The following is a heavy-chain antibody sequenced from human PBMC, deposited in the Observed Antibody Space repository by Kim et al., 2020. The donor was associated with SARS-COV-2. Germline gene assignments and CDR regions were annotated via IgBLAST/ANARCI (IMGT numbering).Heavy chain of an antibody. V-gene: IGHV4-30-4*01. J-gene: IGHJ4*02. CDR3: ARVRFSITVFGVVTRLLAD. Sequence: SETLSLTCTVSGGSISSGDYYWSWIRQPPGKGLEWTGYIYYSGSTYYNPSIKSRVTITVDTSKNQFSLKLSSVTAADTAVYYCARVRFSITVFGVVTRLLADWGQGTLVTVSS. D-gene: IGHD3-3*01. CDR1: GGSISSGDYY. CDR2: IYYSGST.